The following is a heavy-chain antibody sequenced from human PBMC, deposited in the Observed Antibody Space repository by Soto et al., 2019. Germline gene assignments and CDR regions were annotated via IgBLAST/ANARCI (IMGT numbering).Heavy chain of an antibody. V-gene: IGHV1-69*13. Sequence: ASVKVSCKASGGTFSSYAISWVRQAPGQGLEWMGGIIPIFGTANYAQKFQGRVTITADESTSTAYMELSSLRSEDTAVYYCAGYCSGGSCYSVVVWGQGTLVTVSS. D-gene: IGHD2-15*01. CDR1: GGTFSSYA. CDR3: AGYCSGGSCYSVVV. CDR2: IIPIFGTA. J-gene: IGHJ4*02.